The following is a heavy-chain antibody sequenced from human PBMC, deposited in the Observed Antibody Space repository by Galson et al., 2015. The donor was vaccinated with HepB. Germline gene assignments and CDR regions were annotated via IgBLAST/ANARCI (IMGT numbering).Heavy chain of an antibody. V-gene: IGHV3-21*01. J-gene: IGHJ3*02. CDR3: ARDLFMATSLADAFDI. CDR2: ISSSNSYI. D-gene: IGHD5-24*01. Sequence: SLRLSCAASGFTFSSYSMNWVRQAPGKGLEWVSSISSSNSYIYYADSVKGRFTISRDNAKNSLYLQMNSLRAEDTAVYYCARDLFMATSLADAFDIWGQGTMVTVSS. CDR1: GFTFSSYS.